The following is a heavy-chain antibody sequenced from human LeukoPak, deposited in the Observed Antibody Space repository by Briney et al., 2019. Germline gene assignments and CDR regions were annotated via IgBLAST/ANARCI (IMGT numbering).Heavy chain of an antibody. CDR1: GFTFNRYA. Sequence: GGSLRLSSVAPGFTFNRYAIHTVRPDPGKGLEWVAFISYDGSNKYFADSVKGRFTISRDNSKNTVYLQMDSLRAEDTAVYYCARDRNLDSWGQGTLVTVSS. CDR3: ARDRNLDS. CDR2: ISYDGSNK. J-gene: IGHJ4*02. V-gene: IGHV3-30-3*01.